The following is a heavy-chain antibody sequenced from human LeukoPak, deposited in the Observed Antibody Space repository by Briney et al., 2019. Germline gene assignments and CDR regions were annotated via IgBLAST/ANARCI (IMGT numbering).Heavy chain of an antibody. D-gene: IGHD1-1*01. CDR1: GGSISNYY. CDR3: ARASTFWSLRGAFDI. J-gene: IGHJ3*02. CDR2: IYYSGST. Sequence: SETLSLTCTVSGGSISNYYWSWIRQPPGKGLEWIGYIYYSGSTNYNPSLKSRVTISVDTSKNQFSLKLSSVTAADTAVYYCARASTFWSLRGAFDIWGQGTMVTVSS. V-gene: IGHV4-59*01.